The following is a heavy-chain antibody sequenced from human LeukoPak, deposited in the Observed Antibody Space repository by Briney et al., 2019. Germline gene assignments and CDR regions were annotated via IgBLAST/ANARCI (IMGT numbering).Heavy chain of an antibody. D-gene: IGHD3-9*01. CDR3: ARSFGRYYDILTGYQH. CDR2: INPNSGGT. Sequence: ASVKVSCKASGYTFTGYYMHWVRQAPGQGLEWMGWINPNSGGTNYAQKFQGRVTMTRDTSISTAYMELSRLRSDDTAVYYCARSFGRYYDILTGYQHWGQGTLVTVSS. J-gene: IGHJ4*02. V-gene: IGHV1-2*02. CDR1: GYTFTGYY.